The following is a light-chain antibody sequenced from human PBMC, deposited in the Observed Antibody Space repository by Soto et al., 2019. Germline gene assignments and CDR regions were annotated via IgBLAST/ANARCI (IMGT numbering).Light chain of an antibody. V-gene: IGKV3-20*01. CDR2: DAS. CDR1: QSVSSSY. CDR3: QQYSVWPLT. J-gene: IGKJ4*01. Sequence: EIVLTQSPGTLSLSPGERATLSCRASQSVSSSYLAWYQQKPGQAPRLLIYDASNRATGIPARFSGSGSEAEFVLTISTLQSEDFAVYYCQQYSVWPLTFGGGTKVDIK.